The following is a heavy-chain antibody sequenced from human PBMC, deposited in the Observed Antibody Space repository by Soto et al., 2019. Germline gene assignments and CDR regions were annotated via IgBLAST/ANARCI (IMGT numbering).Heavy chain of an antibody. D-gene: IGHD6-25*01. J-gene: IGHJ6*02. CDR2: IYYCGRT. V-gene: IGHV4-31*03. CDR1: GGSPSSVGHY. Sequence: PSQTLSLTCSVSGGSPSSVGHYWPWIRQQRGKGLEWIGYIYYCGRTDYNSSLKSRVTISVDRSKNLFSLNMSCVTAADMAISFCARESGGYATSTRYGLDVWGQGTKGTVAS. CDR3: ARESGGYATSTRYGLDV.